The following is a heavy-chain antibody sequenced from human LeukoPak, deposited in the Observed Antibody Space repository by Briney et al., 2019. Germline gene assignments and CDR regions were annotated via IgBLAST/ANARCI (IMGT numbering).Heavy chain of an antibody. D-gene: IGHD3-10*01. Sequence: SAKVSCKASGGTFSSYAISWVRQAPGQGLEWMGRIIPILGIANYAQKFQGRVTITADKSTSTAYMELSSLRSEDTAVYYCARDIMVRSYSDYWGQGTLVTVSS. CDR1: GGTFSSYA. J-gene: IGHJ4*02. CDR3: ARDIMVRSYSDY. CDR2: IIPILGIA. V-gene: IGHV1-69*04.